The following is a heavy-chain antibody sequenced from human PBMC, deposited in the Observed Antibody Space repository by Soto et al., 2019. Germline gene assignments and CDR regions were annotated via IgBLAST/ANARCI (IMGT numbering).Heavy chain of an antibody. CDR2: IIPIFGTA. CDR1: GGTFSSYA. D-gene: IGHD2-15*01. CDR3: GRDLMSPGVAAPPMGS. J-gene: IGHJ5*02. V-gene: IGHV1-69*13. Sequence: SVKVSCKASGGTFSSYAISWVRQAPGQGLEWMGGIIPIFGTANYAQKFQGRVTITADESTSTAYMELSSLRAEDTAVYYFGRDLMSPGVAAPPMGSWGQGTLVTVSS.